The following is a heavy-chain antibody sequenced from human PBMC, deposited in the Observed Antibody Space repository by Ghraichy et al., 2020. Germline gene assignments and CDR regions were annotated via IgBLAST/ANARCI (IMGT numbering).Heavy chain of an antibody. CDR2: FDPEDGET. CDR3: ATVWFGESTDYYYYGMDV. CDR1: GYTLTELS. V-gene: IGHV1-24*01. Sequence: VSCKVSGYTLTELSMHWVRQAPGKGLEWMGGFDPEDGETIYAQKFQGRVTMTEDTSTDTAYMELSSLRSEDTAVYYCATVWFGESTDYYYYGMDVWGQGTTVTVSS. D-gene: IGHD3-10*01. J-gene: IGHJ6*02.